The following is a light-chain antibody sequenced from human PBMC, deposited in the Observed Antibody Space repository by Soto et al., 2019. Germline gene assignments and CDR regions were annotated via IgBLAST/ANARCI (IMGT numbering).Light chain of an antibody. Sequence: VSLRERQSVSNNYLAWYQQKPGQAPRLLIYGASNRATGIPAKFSGGGSGTDFTLTIRRLEPDDSAVYNCPPDGSSPPISFGQPKRQEIK. J-gene: IGKJ5*01. CDR2: GAS. CDR3: PPDGSSPPIS. V-gene: IGKV3-20*01. CDR1: QSVSNNY.